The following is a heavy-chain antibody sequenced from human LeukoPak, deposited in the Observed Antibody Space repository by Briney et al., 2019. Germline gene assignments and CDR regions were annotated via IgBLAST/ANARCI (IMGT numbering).Heavy chain of an antibody. CDR2: TVSEIDGGTT. J-gene: IGHJ6*02. CDR3: TTDEDWNYARKDV. CDR1: GFTFNYAW. D-gene: IGHD1-7*01. Sequence: GGSLRLSCAASGFTFNYAWMSWVRQVPGKGLEWVGQTVSEIDGGTTDYAAPVKGRFTISRDGSKSTLYLQMNSLKIEDTAVYHCTTDEDWNYARKDVWGQGATVIVSS. V-gene: IGHV3-15*04.